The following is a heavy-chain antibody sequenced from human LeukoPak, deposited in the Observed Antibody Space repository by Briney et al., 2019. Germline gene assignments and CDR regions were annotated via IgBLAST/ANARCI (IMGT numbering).Heavy chain of an antibody. CDR3: ARAGPPMTTPDYFDY. Sequence: PGGSLRLSCAASGFTFSDYYMSWIRQAPGKGLEWVSYISSSGSTIYYADSVKGRFTISRDNAKNSLYLQMNSLRAEDTAVYYCARAGPPMTTPDYFDYWGQGTLVTVSS. D-gene: IGHD1-1*01. CDR1: GFTFSDYY. CDR2: ISSSGSTI. V-gene: IGHV3-11*04. J-gene: IGHJ4*02.